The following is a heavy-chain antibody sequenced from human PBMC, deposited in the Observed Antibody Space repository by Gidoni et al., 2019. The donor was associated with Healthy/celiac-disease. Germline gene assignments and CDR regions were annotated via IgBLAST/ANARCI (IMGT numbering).Heavy chain of an antibody. D-gene: IGHD2-15*01. J-gene: IGHJ6*02. CDR3: ASRYCSGGSCYGYYYYGMDV. CDR1: GFTFSSYP. CDR2: ISGSSGST. Sequence: VQLLESGGGLVQPGGSLSLSCAASGFTFSSYPMSWVRQAPGKGLEWVSAISGSSGSTYYADSVKGRLTISRDNSKNTLYLQMNSLRAEDTAVYYCASRYCSGGSCYGYYYYGMDVWGQGTTVTVSS. V-gene: IGHV3-23*01.